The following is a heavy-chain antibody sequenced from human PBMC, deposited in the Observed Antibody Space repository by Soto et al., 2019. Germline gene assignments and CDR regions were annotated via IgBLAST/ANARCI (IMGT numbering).Heavy chain of an antibody. V-gene: IGHV4-38-2*01. CDR3: ARVTGSRGYFDY. J-gene: IGHJ4*02. CDR1: GYSICSAYY. Sequence: SDTLSLTCAVSGYSICSAYYWVWIRQPPGKGLEWIGSIYQSGTAYYNPSLKSRVTISVDTSKNEFSLKVSSVTAADRAVYYCARVTGSRGYFDYWGQGTLVTVSS. D-gene: IGHD2-2*01. CDR2: IYQSGTA.